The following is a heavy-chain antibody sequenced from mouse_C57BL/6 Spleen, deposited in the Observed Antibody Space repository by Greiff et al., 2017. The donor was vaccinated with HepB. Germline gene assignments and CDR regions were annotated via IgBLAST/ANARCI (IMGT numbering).Heavy chain of an antibody. Sequence: EVKLMESGGGLVQPKGSLKLSCAASGFSFNTYAMNWVRQAPGKGLEWVARIRSKSNNYATYYADSVKDRFTISRDDSESMLYLQMNNLKTEDTAMYYCVQSAWFAYWGQGTLVTVSA. CDR3: VQSAWFAY. J-gene: IGHJ3*01. CDR2: IRSKSNNYAT. D-gene: IGHD6-2*01. CDR1: GFSFNTYA. V-gene: IGHV10-1*01.